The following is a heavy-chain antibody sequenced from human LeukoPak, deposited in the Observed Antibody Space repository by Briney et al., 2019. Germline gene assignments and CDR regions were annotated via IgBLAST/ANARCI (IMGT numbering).Heavy chain of an antibody. V-gene: IGHV3-74*01. CDR2: INSDGSIT. CDR3: ARTAYSTSSLGF. CDR1: GFTFSNYW. D-gene: IGHD6-6*01. J-gene: IGHJ4*02. Sequence: HPGGSLRLSCAASGFTFSNYWMHWVRQAPGKGLVWVSRINSDGSITNYADSVKGRFTVSRDNAKNTLYLQVNSLGAEDTAVYYCARTAYSTSSLGFWGQGTLVTVTS.